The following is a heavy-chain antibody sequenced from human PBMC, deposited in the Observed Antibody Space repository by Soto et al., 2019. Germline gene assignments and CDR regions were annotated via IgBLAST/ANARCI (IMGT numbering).Heavy chain of an antibody. Sequence: QVQLVESGGGVVQPGRSLRLSCAASGFTFSSYGMHWVRQAPGKGLEWVAVISYDGSNKYYADSVKGRFTISRDNSKNTLYLQMNSLRAEDTAVYYCAQNWWDGMDVWGQGTTVTVSS. J-gene: IGHJ6*02. CDR3: AQNWWDGMDV. CDR2: ISYDGSNK. CDR1: GFTFSSYG. V-gene: IGHV3-30*18. D-gene: IGHD2-8*02.